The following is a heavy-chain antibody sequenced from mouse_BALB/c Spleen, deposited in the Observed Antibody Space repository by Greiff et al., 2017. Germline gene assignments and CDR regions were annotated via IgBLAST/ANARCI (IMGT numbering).Heavy chain of an antibody. CDR1: GFTFSDFY. V-gene: IGHV7-1*02. CDR2: SRNKANDSTT. Sequence: EVKLVESGGGLVQPGGSLRLSCATSGFTFSDFYMEWVRQPPGKRLEWIAASRNKANDSTTEYSASVKGRFIVSRDTSQSILYLQMNAMRAEDTTVYYYARGGYNYAMDYWGQGTSVTVSS. CDR3: ARGGYNYAMDY. D-gene: IGHD2-2*01. J-gene: IGHJ4*01.